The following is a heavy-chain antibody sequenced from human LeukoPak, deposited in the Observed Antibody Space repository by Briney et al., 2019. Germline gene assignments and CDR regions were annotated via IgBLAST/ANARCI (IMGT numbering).Heavy chain of an antibody. Sequence: PSETLSLTCTVSGGSISSSSYYWGGIRQPPGKGLEWIGEINHSGSTNYNPSLKSRVTISVDTSKNQFSLKLSSVTAADTAVYYCARGWSAFDIWGQGTMVTVSS. CDR2: INHSGST. V-gene: IGHV4-39*07. CDR1: GGSISSSSYY. J-gene: IGHJ3*02. CDR3: ARGWSAFDI. D-gene: IGHD6-13*01.